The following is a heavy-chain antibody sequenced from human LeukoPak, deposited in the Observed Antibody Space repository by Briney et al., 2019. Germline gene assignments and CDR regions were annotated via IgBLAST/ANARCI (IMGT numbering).Heavy chain of an antibody. V-gene: IGHV5-51*01. CDR3: ARPANYYDFTGHYRTGHFDF. CDR1: GYEFTTYW. D-gene: IGHD3-3*01. CDR2: IFPGDSDT. J-gene: IGHJ4*02. Sequence: GESLKISCKVSGYEFTTYWIAWVRQMPGKGLEWMGFIFPGDSDTVYSPSFEGHVTISADNSVDTVYLEWRSLKAADTALYFCARPANYYDFTGHYRTGHFDFWGQGTQVIVSS.